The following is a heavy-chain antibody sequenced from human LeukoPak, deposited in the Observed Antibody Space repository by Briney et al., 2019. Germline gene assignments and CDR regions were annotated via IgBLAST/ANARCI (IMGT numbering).Heavy chain of an antibody. J-gene: IGHJ4*02. D-gene: IGHD2-15*01. CDR2: INHSGST. CDR3: ASHKRYCSGGSCSHY. Sequence: SETLSLTCAVYGGSFSGYYWSWIRQPPGKGLEWIGEINHSGSTNYNPSLKSRVTMSVDTSKNQFSLKLSSVTAADTAVYYCASHKRYCSGGSCSHYWGQGTLVTVSS. V-gene: IGHV4-34*01. CDR1: GGSFSGYY.